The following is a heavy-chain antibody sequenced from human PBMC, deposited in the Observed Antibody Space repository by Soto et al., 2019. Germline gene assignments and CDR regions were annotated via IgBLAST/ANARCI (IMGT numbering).Heavy chain of an antibody. Sequence: GGSLRLSCAASGFTFSYYWMHWVRQAPGQGLVWVSRIHSDGSSTTYADSVKGRLTISRDNAKNTLYLQMNSLRAEDTAVYYCARGDRGAFDLWGQGTMVTVSS. CDR1: GFTFSYYW. CDR3: ARGDRGAFDL. J-gene: IGHJ3*01. D-gene: IGHD2-21*02. CDR2: IHSDGSST. V-gene: IGHV3-74*01.